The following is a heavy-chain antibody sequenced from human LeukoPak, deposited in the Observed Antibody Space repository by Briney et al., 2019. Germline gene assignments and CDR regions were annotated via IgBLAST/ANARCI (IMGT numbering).Heavy chain of an antibody. CDR3: VRALNNMDV. Sequence: GGSLRLSCAASGFTFSSYPMHWVRRAPGKGLEWVALISYDGSNEYYADSVKGRFTISRDNSNDTLYLQMNSLRADDTAIYYCVRALNNMDVWGKGATVIVSS. CDR1: GFTFSSYP. CDR2: ISYDGSNE. J-gene: IGHJ6*03. V-gene: IGHV3-30*04.